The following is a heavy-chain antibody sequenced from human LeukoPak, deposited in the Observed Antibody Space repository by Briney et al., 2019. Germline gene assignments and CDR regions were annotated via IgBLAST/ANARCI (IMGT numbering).Heavy chain of an antibody. CDR1: GYTFTSYG. CDR3: ARASGLLWFGESFDY. V-gene: IGHV1-18*04. D-gene: IGHD3-10*01. CDR2: ISAYNGNT. J-gene: IGHJ4*02. Sequence: ASVKVSCKASGYTFTSYGISWVRQAPGQGLEWMGWISAYNGNTNYAQKLQGRVTMTTDTSTSTAYMELRSLRSDDTAVYYCARASGLLWFGESFDYWGQGTLVTVSS.